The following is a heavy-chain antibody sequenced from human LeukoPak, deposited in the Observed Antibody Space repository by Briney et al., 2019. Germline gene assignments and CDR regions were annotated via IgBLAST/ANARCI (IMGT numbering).Heavy chain of an antibody. CDR2: ISGYNGNT. Sequence: ASVKVSCKASGYTFTGYYMHWVRQAPGQGLEWMGWISGYNGNTNYAQKLQGRVTMTTDTSTSTAYMELRSLRSDDTAVYYCARGEFDGGVYFDYWGQGTLVTVSS. V-gene: IGHV1-18*04. CDR1: GYTFTGYY. CDR3: ARGEFDGGVYFDY. D-gene: IGHD3-16*01. J-gene: IGHJ4*02.